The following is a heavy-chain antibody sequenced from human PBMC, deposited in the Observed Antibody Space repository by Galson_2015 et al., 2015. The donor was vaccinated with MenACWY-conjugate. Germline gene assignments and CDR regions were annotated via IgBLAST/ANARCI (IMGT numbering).Heavy chain of an antibody. CDR3: ARRQRIITYAADGGVDGMDV. D-gene: IGHD3-16*01. V-gene: IGHV3-48*02. CDR2: ISLSGSTV. CDR1: GFNLNFYA. Sequence: SLRLSCAASGFNLNFYALNWVRQAPGKGLEWISFISLSGSTVHYADSVKGRFNISRDHAKKSLFLQMNSLGDEDTAVYFCARRQRIITYAADGGVDGMDVWGQGTTVIVSS. J-gene: IGHJ6*02.